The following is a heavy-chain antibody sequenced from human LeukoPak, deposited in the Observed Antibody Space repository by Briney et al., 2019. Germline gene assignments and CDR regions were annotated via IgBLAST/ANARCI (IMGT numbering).Heavy chain of an antibody. V-gene: IGHV4-39*07. D-gene: IGHD3-9*01. CDR1: GGSISSSSYY. CDR3: ARDYDILTGYVSLLPLHASDI. CDR2: IYYSGST. J-gene: IGHJ3*02. Sequence: SETLSLTCTVSGGSISSSSYYWGWIRQPRGKGLEWIGSIYYSGSTYYNPSLKSRVTISVDTSKNQFSLKLSSVTAADTAVYYCARDYDILTGYVSLLPLHASDIWGQGTMVTVSS.